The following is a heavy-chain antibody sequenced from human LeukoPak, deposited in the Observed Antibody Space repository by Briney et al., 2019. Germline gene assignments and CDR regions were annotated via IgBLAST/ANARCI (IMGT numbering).Heavy chain of an antibody. V-gene: IGHV3-48*03. D-gene: IGHD3-16*01. J-gene: IGHJ4*02. CDR3: MRGGTDDY. Sequence: GGSLRLSCAASGFTFSSYEMNWVRQAPGKGLEWVSYISSSGSTIYYADSVKGRFTISRDNSKNTLYPQLNSLRAEDTAVYYCMRGGTDDYWGQGTLVTVSS. CDR1: GFTFSSYE. CDR2: ISSSGSTI.